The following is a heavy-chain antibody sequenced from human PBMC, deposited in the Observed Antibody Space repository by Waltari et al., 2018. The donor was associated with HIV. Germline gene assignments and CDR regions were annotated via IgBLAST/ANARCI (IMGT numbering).Heavy chain of an antibody. J-gene: IGHJ4*02. Sequence: VLLQESGPGLVKPSETLSLTCTVSGGSITSYYWSWIRQPPGKGLEWIGYIYYSGSTNYNPSLKSRATISVDTSKNQVSLKLSSVTAADTAVYYCASRGMHYYDSSGYYSWGQGTLVTVSS. CDR3: ASRGMHYYDSSGYYS. V-gene: IGHV4-59*01. D-gene: IGHD3-22*01. CDR1: GGSITSYY. CDR2: IYYSGST.